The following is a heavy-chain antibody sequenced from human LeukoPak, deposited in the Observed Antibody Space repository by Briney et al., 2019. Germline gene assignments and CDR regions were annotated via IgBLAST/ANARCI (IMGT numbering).Heavy chain of an antibody. J-gene: IGHJ5*02. CDR3: TRGVWHYYASENYYLNWFDP. D-gene: IGHD3-10*01. CDR1: GFTFSSYA. V-gene: IGHV3-64*01. CDR2: ISSNGGST. Sequence: GGSLRLSCAASGFTFSSYAMHWVRQAPGKGLEYVSAISSNGGSTYYANSVKGRFTISRDNSKNTLYLQMNSLRVEDTAVYYCTRGVWHYYASENYYLNWFDPWGQGTLVTVSS.